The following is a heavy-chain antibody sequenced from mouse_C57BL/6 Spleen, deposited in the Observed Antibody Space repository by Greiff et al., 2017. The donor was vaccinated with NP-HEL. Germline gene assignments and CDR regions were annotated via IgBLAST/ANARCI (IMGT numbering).Heavy chain of an antibody. V-gene: IGHV1-54*01. Sequence: VQLQQSGAELVRPGTSVKVSCKASGYAFTNYLIEWVKQRPGQGLEWIGVINPGSGGTNYNEKFKGKATLTADKSSSIAYMQLSSLTSEDSAVYFCARSALSYYGSSPVRFDYWGQGTSLTVSS. J-gene: IGHJ2*02. CDR2: INPGSGGT. CDR1: GYAFTNYL. CDR3: ARSALSYYGSSPVRFDY. D-gene: IGHD1-1*01.